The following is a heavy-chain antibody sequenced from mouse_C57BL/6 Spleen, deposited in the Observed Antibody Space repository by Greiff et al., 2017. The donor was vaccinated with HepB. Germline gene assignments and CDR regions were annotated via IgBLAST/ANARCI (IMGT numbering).Heavy chain of an antibody. J-gene: IGHJ4*01. CDR3: ARSRVITTVVATGNYAMDY. Sequence: VKVVESGPELVKPGASVKLSCKASGYTFTSYDINWVKQRPGQGLEWIGWIYPRDGSTKYNEKFKGKATLTVDTSSSTAYMELHSLTSEDSAVYFCARSRVITTVVATGNYAMDYWGQGTSVTVSS. CDR1: GYTFTSYD. V-gene: IGHV1-85*01. D-gene: IGHD1-1*01. CDR2: IYPRDGST.